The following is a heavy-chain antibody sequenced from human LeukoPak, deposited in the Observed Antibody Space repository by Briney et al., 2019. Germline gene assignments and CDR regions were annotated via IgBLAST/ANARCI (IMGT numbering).Heavy chain of an antibody. J-gene: IGHJ3*02. D-gene: IGHD4-17*01. Sequence: ASVTVSCKVSGYTLTELSIHWVRQAPGKGLEWMGGFDPEDGETIYAQKFQGRVTMTEDTSTDTAYMELSSLRSEDTAVYYCATAVYGDYYAFDIWGQGTMVTVSS. V-gene: IGHV1-24*01. CDR3: ATAVYGDYYAFDI. CDR1: GYTLTELS. CDR2: FDPEDGET.